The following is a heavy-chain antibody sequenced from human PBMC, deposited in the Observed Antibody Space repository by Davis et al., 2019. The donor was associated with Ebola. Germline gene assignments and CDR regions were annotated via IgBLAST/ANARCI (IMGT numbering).Heavy chain of an antibody. J-gene: IGHJ4*02. CDR1: GFTFSSYA. CDR2: ISGSGGST. V-gene: IGHV3-23*01. Sequence: GGSLRLSCAASGFTFSSYAMSWVRQAPGKGLEWVSAISGSGGSTYYADSVKGRFTISRDNSKNTLYLQMNSLRAEDTAVYYCARDWGPVTTGYFDYWGQGTLVTVSS. D-gene: IGHD4-17*01. CDR3: ARDWGPVTTGYFDY.